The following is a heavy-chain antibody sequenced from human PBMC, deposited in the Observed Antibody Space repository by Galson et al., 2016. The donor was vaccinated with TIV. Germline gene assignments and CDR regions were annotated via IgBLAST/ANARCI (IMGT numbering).Heavy chain of an antibody. J-gene: IGHJ4*02. Sequence: SLRLSCAASGMTFSNYEMNWVRQAPGKGLEWVSYISTGGTSKYYADSVKGRFTISRDDAKNSLHLQMNSLRPDDTAVYYCARDAWFGELLYPNFDFWGPGTLVTVSS. CDR1: GMTFSNYE. CDR3: ARDAWFGELLYPNFDF. V-gene: IGHV3-48*03. D-gene: IGHD3-10*01. CDR2: ISTGGTSK.